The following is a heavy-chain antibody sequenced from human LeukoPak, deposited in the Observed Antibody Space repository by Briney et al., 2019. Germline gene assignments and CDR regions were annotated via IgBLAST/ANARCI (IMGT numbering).Heavy chain of an antibody. J-gene: IGHJ6*03. CDR1: GYTFTGYY. V-gene: IGHV1-69*05. CDR3: ARVPSDRLAPFGFGEPHYYMDV. CDR2: IIPIFGTA. Sequence: SVKVSCKASGYTFTGYYMHWVRQAPGQGLEWMGGIIPIFGTANYAQKFQGRVTITTDESTSTAYMELSSLRSEDTAVYYCARVPSDRLAPFGFGEPHYYMDVWGKGTTVTVSS. D-gene: IGHD3-10*01.